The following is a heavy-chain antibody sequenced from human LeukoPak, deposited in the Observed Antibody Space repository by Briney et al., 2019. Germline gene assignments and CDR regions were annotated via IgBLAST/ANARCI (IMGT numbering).Heavy chain of an antibody. CDR2: INHSGST. J-gene: IGHJ3*02. CDR3: ARQNSAHDAFDI. V-gene: IGHV4-34*09. CDR1: GGSFSGYY. D-gene: IGHD1/OR15-1a*01. Sequence: QVQLQESGPGLVKPSQTLSLTCAVYGGSFSGYYWSWIRQPPGKGLEWIGEINHSGSTNYNPSLKSRVTISVDTSKNQFSLKLSSVTAADTAVYYCARQNSAHDAFDIWGQGTMVTVSS.